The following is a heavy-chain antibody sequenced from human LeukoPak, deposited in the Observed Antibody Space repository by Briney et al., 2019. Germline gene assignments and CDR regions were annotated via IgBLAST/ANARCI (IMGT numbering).Heavy chain of an antibody. Sequence: SDTLSLTCEASGGSFSGYYWSWIRQPPGQGLEWIGEINHSKSTNYNPSLKNRVTISVDTTKNQFSLKLSSVSAAATAVYYCARGAPDYYDSSGYYYVWWFDAWGQGTLVTVSS. CDR3: ARGAPDYYDSSGYYYVWWFDA. CDR1: GGSFSGYY. V-gene: IGHV4-34*01. J-gene: IGHJ5*02. CDR2: INHSKST. D-gene: IGHD3-22*01.